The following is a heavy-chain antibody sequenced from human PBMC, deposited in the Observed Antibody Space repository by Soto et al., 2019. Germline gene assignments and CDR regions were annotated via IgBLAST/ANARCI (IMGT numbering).Heavy chain of an antibody. CDR2: IYWDDDK. Sequence: QITLKESGPALVKPTQTLTLTCTFSGFSLTTSGVGVGWIRQPPGKALEWLALIYWDDDKRYSPSLKRRLTITRDTSKNQVVLTMTNMDPVDTATYYSAHRRRAAGGYYFDYWGQGPLVTVSS. J-gene: IGHJ4*02. CDR1: GFSLTTSGVG. CDR3: AHRRRAAGGYYFDY. D-gene: IGHD6-13*01. V-gene: IGHV2-5*02.